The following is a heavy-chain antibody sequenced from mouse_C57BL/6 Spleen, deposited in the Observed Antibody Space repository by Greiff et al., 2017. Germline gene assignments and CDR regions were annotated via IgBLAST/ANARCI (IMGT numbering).Heavy chain of an antibody. CDR1: GFTFTDYY. D-gene: IGHD1-2*01. CDR2: IRNKANGYTT. Sequence: EVQVVESGGGLVQPGGSLSLSCAASGFTFTDYYMSWVRQPPGKALEWLGFIRNKANGYTTEYSASVKGRFTISRDNSQSILYLQMNALRAEDSATYYCARYKPTAFDYWGQGTTLTVSS. V-gene: IGHV7-3*01. CDR3: ARYKPTAFDY. J-gene: IGHJ2*01.